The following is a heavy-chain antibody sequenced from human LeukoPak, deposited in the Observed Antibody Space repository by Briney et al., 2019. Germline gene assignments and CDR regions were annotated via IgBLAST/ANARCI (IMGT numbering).Heavy chain of an antibody. Sequence: PGGSPRLSCAASGFSFSSYAMTWARQAPVKGLEWVSAISGDGTRTYYADSVKGRFTISRDNSKNTLYLEMSSLRVEDTAIYYCAKWPEGAMDYFDYWGQGTLVTVSS. D-gene: IGHD3-16*01. J-gene: IGHJ4*02. CDR3: AKWPEGAMDYFDY. V-gene: IGHV3-23*01. CDR2: ISGDGTRT. CDR1: GFSFSSYA.